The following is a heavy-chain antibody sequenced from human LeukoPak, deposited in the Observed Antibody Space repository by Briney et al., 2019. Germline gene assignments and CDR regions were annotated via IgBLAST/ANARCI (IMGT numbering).Heavy chain of an antibody. CDR2: ISSDGSNK. D-gene: IGHD6-13*01. CDR3: ASEHIAGALWYFDY. CDR1: GFTFSNYA. Sequence: PGRSLRLSCAASGFTFSNYAMHWVRQAPGKGLEWVAVISSDGSNKYYADSVKGRFTISRDNSKNTLYLQMNSLRAEDTGVYYCASEHIAGALWYFDYWGQGTLVTVSS. J-gene: IGHJ4*02. V-gene: IGHV3-30-3*01.